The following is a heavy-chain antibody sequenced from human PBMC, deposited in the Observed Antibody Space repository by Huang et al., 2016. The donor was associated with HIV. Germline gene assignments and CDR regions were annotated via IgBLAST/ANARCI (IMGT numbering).Heavy chain of an antibody. Sequence: EVQLVESGGGLVQPGGSLRLSCAASGFSISSYWMHWVRQAPGTGVGWVAGMNSDGSSTSYEDSGKGRFTISRDNTKNTLYLQMNSLRAEDTAVYYCARDPRIQSWLNFFDYWGQGTLVSVSS. CDR2: MNSDGSST. CDR3: ARDPRIQSWLNFFDY. J-gene: IGHJ4*02. CDR1: GFSISSYW. D-gene: IGHD3-22*01. V-gene: IGHV3-74*01.